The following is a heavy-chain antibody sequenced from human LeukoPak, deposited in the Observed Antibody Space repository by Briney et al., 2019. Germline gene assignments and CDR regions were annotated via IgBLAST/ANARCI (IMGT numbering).Heavy chain of an antibody. D-gene: IGHD6-13*01. CDR1: GGSISSSSYY. CDR3: ARSRSRIAAASD. V-gene: IGHV4-39*01. CDR2: IYYSGST. Sequence: SGTLSLTCTVSGGSISSSSYYRGWIRQPPGKGLEWIGSIYYSGSTYYNPSLKSRVTISVDTSKNQFSLKLSSVTAADTAVYYCARSRSRIAAASDWGQGTLVTVSS. J-gene: IGHJ4*02.